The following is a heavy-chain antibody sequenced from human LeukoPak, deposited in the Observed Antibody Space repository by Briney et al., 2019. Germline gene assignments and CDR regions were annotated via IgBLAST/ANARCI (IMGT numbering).Heavy chain of an antibody. CDR3: ARASGDTAMVTFAFDI. Sequence: SETLSLTCTVSGGSISSYYWSWIRQPPGKGLEWIGYIYYSGSTNYNPSLKSRVTISVDTSKNQFSLKLSSVTAADTAVYYCARASGDTAMVTFAFDIWGQGTMVTVSS. J-gene: IGHJ3*02. V-gene: IGHV4-59*01. CDR1: GGSISSYY. D-gene: IGHD5-18*01. CDR2: IYYSGST.